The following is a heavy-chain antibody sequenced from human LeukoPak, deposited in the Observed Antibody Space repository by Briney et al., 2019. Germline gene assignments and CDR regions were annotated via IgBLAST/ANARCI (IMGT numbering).Heavy chain of an antibody. J-gene: IGHJ4*02. V-gene: IGHV4-59*11. Sequence: SETLSLTCSVSGGSISTHYWSWIRQPPGKGLEWIGYIYDTWSTKYNPSLKSRITTSLDTLRNHFSLELTSVTADDTAVYYCARDRLNYDILTGYSLYYFDYWGQGTLVTVSS. CDR3: ARDRLNYDILTGYSLYYFDY. CDR1: GGSISTHY. CDR2: IYDTWST. D-gene: IGHD3-9*01.